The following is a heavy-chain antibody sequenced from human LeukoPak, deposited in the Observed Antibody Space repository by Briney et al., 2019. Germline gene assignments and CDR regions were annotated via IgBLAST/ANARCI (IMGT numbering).Heavy chain of an antibody. CDR1: GFTFSSYG. J-gene: IGHJ4*02. V-gene: IGHV3-33*01. CDR3: ARDLCSSTSCTLIDY. CDR2: IWYDGSNK. D-gene: IGHD2-2*01. Sequence: GGSLRLSCAASGFTFSSYGMHWVRQAPGKGLEWVAVIWYDGSNKYYADSVKGRFTISRDNSRNTLYLQMNSLRAEDTAVYYCARDLCSSTSCTLIDYWGQGTLVTVSS.